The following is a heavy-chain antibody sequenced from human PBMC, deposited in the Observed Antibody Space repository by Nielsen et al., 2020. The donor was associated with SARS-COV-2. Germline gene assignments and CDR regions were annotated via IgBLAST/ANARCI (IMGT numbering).Heavy chain of an antibody. Sequence: SETLSLTCAVYGGSFSGYYWTWIRQSPGKGLEWIGEINHSGSTNYNPSLKSRVTISIDTSNKQFSLNLSSVTAADMAVYYCARRAEGLELWRRYFYYMDVWGKGTTVTVSS. V-gene: IGHV4-34*01. CDR2: INHSGST. J-gene: IGHJ6*03. CDR3: ARRAEGLELWRRYFYYMDV. CDR1: GGSFSGYY. D-gene: IGHD5-18*01.